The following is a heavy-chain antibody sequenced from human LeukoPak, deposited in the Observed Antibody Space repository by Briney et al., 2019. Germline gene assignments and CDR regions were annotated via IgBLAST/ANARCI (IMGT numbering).Heavy chain of an antibody. CDR1: GFTFSSYA. D-gene: IGHD2-8*02. V-gene: IGHV3-30-3*01. CDR3: ARDPWCSYYGMDV. J-gene: IGHJ6*02. Sequence: GGSLRLSCAAPGFTFSSYAMHWVRQAPGTGLEWVAVISYDGSNKYYADSVKGRFTISRDNSKNTLYLQMNSLRAEDTAVYYCARDPWCSYYGMDVWGQGTTVTVSS. CDR2: ISYDGSNK.